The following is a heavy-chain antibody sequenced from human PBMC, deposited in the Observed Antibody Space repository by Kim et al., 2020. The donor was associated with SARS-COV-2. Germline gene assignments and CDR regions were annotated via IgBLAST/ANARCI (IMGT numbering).Heavy chain of an antibody. D-gene: IGHD3-10*01. CDR3: AREYYGSGSWWFDP. CDR1: GFTVSSNY. J-gene: IGHJ5*02. CDR2: IYSGGST. V-gene: IGHV3-66*02. Sequence: GGSLRLSCAASGFTVSSNYMSWVRQAPGKGLEWVSVIYSGGSTYYADSVKGRFTISRDNSKNTLYLQMNSLRAEDTAVYYCAREYYGSGSWWFDPWGQGTLVTVSS.